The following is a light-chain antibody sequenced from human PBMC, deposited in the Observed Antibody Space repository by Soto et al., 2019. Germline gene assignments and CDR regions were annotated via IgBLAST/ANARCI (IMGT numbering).Light chain of an antibody. J-gene: IGKJ3*01. CDR2: GAS. V-gene: IGKV3-20*01. CDR3: QQYEISPFT. CDR1: QSVSSSN. Sequence: EIVLTQSPGTLSLSPGERATLSCRASQSVSSSNLAWYQQKPGQAPSLLIYGASSRATGIPDRFSGSGSGTDFTLTISRLEPEDFAVYYCQQYEISPFTFGPGTKVAIK.